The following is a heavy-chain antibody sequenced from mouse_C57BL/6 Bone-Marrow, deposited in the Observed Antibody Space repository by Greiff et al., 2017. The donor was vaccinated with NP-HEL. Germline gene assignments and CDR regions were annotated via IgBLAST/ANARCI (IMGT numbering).Heavy chain of an antibody. CDR2: INPNNGGT. CDR1: GYTFTDYY. V-gene: IGHV1-26*01. Sequence: EVQLQQSGPELVKPGASVKISCKASGYTFTDYYMNWVKQSHGKSLEWIGDINPNNGGTSYNQKFKGKATLTVDKSSSTAYMELRSLTSEDSAVYYCGRSGYFDVWGTGTTVTVSS. CDR3: GRSGYFDV. J-gene: IGHJ1*03.